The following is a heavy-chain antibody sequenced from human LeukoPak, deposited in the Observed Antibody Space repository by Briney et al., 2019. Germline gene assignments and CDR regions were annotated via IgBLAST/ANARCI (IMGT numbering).Heavy chain of an antibody. J-gene: IGHJ3*02. CDR1: GFTFSSYG. D-gene: IGHD4-23*01. V-gene: IGHV3-30*02. CDR2: IRYDGSNK. Sequence: GGSLRLSCAASGFTFSSYGMHWVGQAPGKGLEWVAFIRYDGSNKYYADSVKGRFTISRDNSKNTLYLQMNSLRAEDTAVYYCAVSYGGNSGHDAFDIWGQGTMVTVSS. CDR3: AVSYGGNSGHDAFDI.